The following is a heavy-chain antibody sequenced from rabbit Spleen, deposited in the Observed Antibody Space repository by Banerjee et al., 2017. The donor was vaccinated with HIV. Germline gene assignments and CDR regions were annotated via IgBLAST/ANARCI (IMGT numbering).Heavy chain of an antibody. CDR2: INAVTGKA. J-gene: IGHJ6*01. V-gene: IGHV1S45*01. CDR3: ARDAGTSFSTYGMDL. D-gene: IGHD8-1*01. CDR1: GFSFSNKAV. Sequence: LVESGGGLVKPEGSLTLSCTASGFSFSNKAVMCWVRQAPGKGLEWIACINAVTGKAVYASWAKGRFTISKTSSTTVTLQMTSLTAADTATYFCARDAGTSFSTYGMDLWGQGTLVTVS.